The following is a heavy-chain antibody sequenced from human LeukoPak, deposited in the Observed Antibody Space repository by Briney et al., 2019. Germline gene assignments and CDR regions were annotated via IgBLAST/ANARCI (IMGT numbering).Heavy chain of an antibody. V-gene: IGHV3-30*04. J-gene: IGHJ6*02. CDR3: ARASSGWYLYYYYGMDV. Sequence: GGSLRLSCAASGFTFSSYAMHWVRQAPGKGLEWVAVISYDGSNKYYADSVKGRFTISRDNSKNTLYLQVNSLRAEDTAVYYCARASSGWYLYYYYGMDVWGQGTTVTVSS. CDR2: ISYDGSNK. D-gene: IGHD6-19*01. CDR1: GFTFSSYA.